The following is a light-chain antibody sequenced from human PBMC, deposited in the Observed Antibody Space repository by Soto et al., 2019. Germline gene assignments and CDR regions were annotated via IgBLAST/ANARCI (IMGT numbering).Light chain of an antibody. J-gene: IGKJ1*01. CDR2: EAS. CDR1: QSIGSR. CDR3: QQYNTYSPSWT. Sequence: DIEMSQSPSTLSASMGDRVTITCRASQSIGSRLAWYQVEPGKAPNLLIYEASTLESGAPSRFSGSGSATFFTLAITSLQPDDFATYFCQQYNTYSPSWTFGQGTKVDIK. V-gene: IGKV1-5*03.